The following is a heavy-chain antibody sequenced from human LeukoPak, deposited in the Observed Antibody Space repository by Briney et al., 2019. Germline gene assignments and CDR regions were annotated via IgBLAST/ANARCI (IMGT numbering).Heavy chain of an antibody. CDR1: GYTFISYD. J-gene: IGHJ4*02. CDR2: MNPNSGNT. CDR3: ARGRASDLLWFGEFAVFDY. V-gene: IGHV1-8*01. D-gene: IGHD3-10*01. Sequence: ASVKVSCKASGYTFISYDINWVRQATGQGLEWMGWMNPNSGNTGYAQKFQGRVTMTRNTSISTAYMELSSLRSEDTAVYYCARGRASDLLWFGEFAVFDYWGQGALVTVSS.